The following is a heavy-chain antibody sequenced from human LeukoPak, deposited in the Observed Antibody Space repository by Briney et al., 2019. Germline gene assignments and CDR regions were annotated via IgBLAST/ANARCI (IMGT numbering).Heavy chain of an antibody. CDR2: MSANNGNT. CDR3: ARGRGSSYGDAFDI. V-gene: IGHV1-18*01. D-gene: IGHD3-16*01. J-gene: IGHJ3*02. Sequence: GASVKVSCKASGYTFTSYGISWVRQAPGQGLEWVGWMSANNGNTNYAQKLQGRVTMTTHTSTSTAYMELRSLRSDNTAVYYCARGRGSSYGDAFDIWGQGTMVTVSS. CDR1: GYTFTSYG.